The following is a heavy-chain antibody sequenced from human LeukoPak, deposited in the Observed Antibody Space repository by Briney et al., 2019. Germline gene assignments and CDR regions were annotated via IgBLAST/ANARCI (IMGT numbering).Heavy chain of an antibody. D-gene: IGHD6-13*01. CDR3: TREAAAGIDY. V-gene: IGHV3-7*01. CDR2: IKQDGSAK. Sequence: QPGGSLRLSCAASGFTFSTYWMSWVRQAPGKGLEWVANIKQDGSAKYYLDSVKGRFTISRDNAKNSLYLQMNSLRAEDTAGYFCTREAAAGIDYWGQGTLVTVSS. J-gene: IGHJ4*02. CDR1: GFTFSTYW.